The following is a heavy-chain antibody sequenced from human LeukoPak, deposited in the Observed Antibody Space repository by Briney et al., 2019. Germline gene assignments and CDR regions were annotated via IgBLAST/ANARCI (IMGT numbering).Heavy chain of an antibody. Sequence: ASVKVSCKASGYSFSGCYMHWVRQAPGQGLEWMGWIIPNSGATNYAQKFQGRVTMTRDTSISTAYMELSRLRSDDTAVYYCARPTYYYGSGSYSDAFDIWGQGTMVTVSS. CDR2: IIPNSGAT. CDR3: ARPTYYYGSGSYSDAFDI. J-gene: IGHJ3*02. CDR1: GYSFSGCY. D-gene: IGHD3-10*01. V-gene: IGHV1-2*02.